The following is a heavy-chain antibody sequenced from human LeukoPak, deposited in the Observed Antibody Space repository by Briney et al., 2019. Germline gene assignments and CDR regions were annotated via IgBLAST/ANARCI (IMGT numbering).Heavy chain of an antibody. J-gene: IGHJ4*02. D-gene: IGHD2/OR15-2a*01. CDR2: LSNNARPT. V-gene: IGHV3-23*01. CDR1: GFNFSSNT. Sequence: GGSLRLSCAGSGFNFSSNTMRWVRQARGRGGEGVSALSNNARPTDYAHSVKGLFPISRDNSQSTLYLHMDSLRAAHTAVYYCARDEYTSALSEYWGQETLVTVSS. CDR3: ARDEYTSALSEY.